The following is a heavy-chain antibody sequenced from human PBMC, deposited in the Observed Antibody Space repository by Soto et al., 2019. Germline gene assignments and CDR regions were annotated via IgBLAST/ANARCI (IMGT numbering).Heavy chain of an antibody. CDR1: GYTFSSHC. Sequence: QVQLVQSGAEVKKPWASVKGSCKASGYTFSSHCIRWVGQAPGQGLEGMGWICAYNGNTNYAQKLQGRVTMTTDTSTSTVYMELRSLRSDDTAVYYCARAGLLWFGELLYYFDYWGQGTLVTVSS. CDR2: ICAYNGNT. CDR3: ARAGLLWFGELLYYFDY. V-gene: IGHV1-18*01. J-gene: IGHJ4*02. D-gene: IGHD3-10*01.